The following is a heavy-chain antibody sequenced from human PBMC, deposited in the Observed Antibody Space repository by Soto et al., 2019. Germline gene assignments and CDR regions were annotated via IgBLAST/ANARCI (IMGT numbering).Heavy chain of an antibody. V-gene: IGHV4-34*01. CDR2: INHSGST. D-gene: IGHD6-13*01. CDR1: GGSFSGYY. Sequence: QVQLQQWGAGLLMPSETLSLTCAVYGGSFSGYYWSWIRQPPGKGLEWIGEINHSGSTNYNPSLKSRVTISVDTSKNQFSLKLSSVTAADTAVYYCARAGYSSSWYVVGEFDYWGQGTLVTVSS. CDR3: ARAGYSSSWYVVGEFDY. J-gene: IGHJ4*02.